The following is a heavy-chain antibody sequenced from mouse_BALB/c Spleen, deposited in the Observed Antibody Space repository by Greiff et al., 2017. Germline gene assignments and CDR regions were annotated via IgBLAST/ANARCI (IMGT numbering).Heavy chain of an antibody. CDR2: IYPSDSYT. D-gene: IGHD2-1*01. CDR3: TREGGNYVFDY. Sequence: QVQLQQPGAELVRSGASVKLSCKASGYTFTSYWINWVKQRPGQGLEWIGNIYPSDSYTNYNQKFKDKATLTVDKSSSTAYMQLSSPTSEDSAVYYCTREGGNYVFDYWGQGTTLTVSS. J-gene: IGHJ2*01. V-gene: IGHV1-69*02. CDR1: GYTFTSYW.